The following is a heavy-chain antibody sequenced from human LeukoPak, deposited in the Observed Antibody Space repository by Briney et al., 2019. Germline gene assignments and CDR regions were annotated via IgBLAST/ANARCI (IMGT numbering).Heavy chain of an antibody. V-gene: IGHV4-39*01. J-gene: IGHJ5*02. CDR1: GGSISGGSDF. Sequence: SETLSLTCTVSGGSISGGSDFWGWVRQPPGKGLDWIGSSTFYNPSLKSRVSISVDPPKNQFSLRLNSVTAADTAVYFCARVLNAGAGGRGWFGHWGQGTLVIVFS. CDR2: ST. D-gene: IGHD1-1*01. CDR3: ARVLNAGAGGRGWFGH.